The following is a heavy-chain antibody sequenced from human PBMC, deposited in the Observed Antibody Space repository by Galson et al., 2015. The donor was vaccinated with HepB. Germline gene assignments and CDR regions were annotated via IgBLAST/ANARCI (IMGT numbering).Heavy chain of an antibody. CDR3: ATVRYDSRPGGTYYYYGMDV. Sequence: SVKVSCKVSGYTLTELSMHWVRQAPGKGLEWMGGFDPEDGETIYAQKFQGRVTMTEDTSTDTAYMELSSLRSEDTAVYYCATVRYDSRPGGTYYYYGMDVWGQGTTVTVSS. V-gene: IGHV1-24*01. CDR1: GYTLTELS. D-gene: IGHD3-22*01. CDR2: FDPEDGET. J-gene: IGHJ6*02.